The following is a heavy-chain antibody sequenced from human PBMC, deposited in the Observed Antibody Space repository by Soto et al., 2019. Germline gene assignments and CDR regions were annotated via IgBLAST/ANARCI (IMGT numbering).Heavy chain of an antibody. J-gene: IGHJ4*02. Sequence: PRLSCAASGFTFSSYAMSWVRQAPGKGLEWVSAISGSGGSTYYADSVKGRFTISRDNSKNTLYLQMNSLRAEDTAVYYCAKDRKPYYYDSSGYYDYWGQGTLVTVSS. CDR1: GFTFSSYA. D-gene: IGHD3-22*01. CDR2: ISGSGGST. V-gene: IGHV3-23*01. CDR3: AKDRKPYYYDSSGYYDY.